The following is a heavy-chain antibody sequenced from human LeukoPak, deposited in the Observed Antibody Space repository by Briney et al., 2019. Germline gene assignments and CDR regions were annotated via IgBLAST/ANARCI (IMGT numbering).Heavy chain of an antibody. CDR1: GFTFSRYA. Sequence: PGGSLRLSCAASGFTFSRYAMHWVRQAPGKGLEWVAVISYDGSNKYYADSVKGRFTISRDNSKNTLYLQMNSLRAEDTAVYYCAKGGITGTEDYYYYYYMDVWGKGTTVTVSS. J-gene: IGHJ6*03. CDR3: AKGGITGTEDYYYYYYMDV. D-gene: IGHD1-7*01. V-gene: IGHV3-30-3*01. CDR2: ISYDGSNK.